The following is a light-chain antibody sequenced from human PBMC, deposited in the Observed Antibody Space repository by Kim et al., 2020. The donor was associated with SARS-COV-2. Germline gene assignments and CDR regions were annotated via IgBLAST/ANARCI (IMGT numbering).Light chain of an antibody. CDR2: GKN. V-gene: IGLV3-19*01. J-gene: IGLJ2*01. Sequence: LGQTVRITCQGDSLRSYYASWYQQKPGQAPVLVIYGKNNRPSGISDRFSGSSSGNTASLTITGAQAEDEADYYCNSRDSSGNHLVFGGGTQLTVL. CDR1: SLRSYY. CDR3: NSRDSSGNHLV.